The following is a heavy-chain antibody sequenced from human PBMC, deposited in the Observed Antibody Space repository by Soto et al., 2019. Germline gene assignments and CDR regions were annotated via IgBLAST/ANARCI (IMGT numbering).Heavy chain of an antibody. D-gene: IGHD2-21*02. J-gene: IGHJ4*02. CDR1: GYTVTSYA. CDR2: INDGNGNT. V-gene: IGHV1-3*05. CDR3: ARSIVVVTALDY. Sequence: QVQLVQSGAEEKKPGASVKVSCKASGYTVTSYAMHCVRQDPGQRLEWMGWINDGNGNTKYSQKFQGRVTITRDTSASTAYMELSSLRSEDTAVYYCARSIVVVTALDYWGQGTLVTVSS.